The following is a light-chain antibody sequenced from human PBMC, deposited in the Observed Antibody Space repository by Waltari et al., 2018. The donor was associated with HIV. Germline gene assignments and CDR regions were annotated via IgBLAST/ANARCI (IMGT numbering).Light chain of an antibody. Sequence: DIQMTQSPSSLSPSVGDRVTITCRASQSISSYLNWYQQKPGKAPKLLIYAASTLQSGVPSRFSGSASGTDFTLTISSLQPEDFATYYCQQSYSTPRTFGQGTKLEIK. V-gene: IGKV1-39*01. J-gene: IGKJ2*01. CDR1: QSISSY. CDR2: AAS. CDR3: QQSYSTPRT.